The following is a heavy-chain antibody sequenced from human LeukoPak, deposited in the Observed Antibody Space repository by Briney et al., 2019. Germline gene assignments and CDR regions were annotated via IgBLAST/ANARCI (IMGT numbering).Heavy chain of an antibody. CDR3: ARGVAYFDY. V-gene: IGHV3-74*01. D-gene: IGHD3-10*01. J-gene: IGHJ4*02. CDR2: INSDGSST. CDR1: GFTFDDYG. Sequence: PGGSLRLSCAASGFTFDDYGLSWVRQAPGKGLVWVSRINSDGSSTSYADSVKGRFTISRDDAKNTLYLQMNSLRAEDTAVYYCARGVAYFDYWGQGTLVTVSS.